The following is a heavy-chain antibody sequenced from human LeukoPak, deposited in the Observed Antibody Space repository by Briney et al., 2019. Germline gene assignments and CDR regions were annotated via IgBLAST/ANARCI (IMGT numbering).Heavy chain of an antibody. J-gene: IGHJ6*03. CDR3: ARDVRTGYYYYYMDV. CDR1: GFTVSSNY. V-gene: IGHV3-66*02. CDR2: IYSGGST. D-gene: IGHD1-1*01. Sequence: GGSLRLSCAASGFTVSSNYMSWVRQAPGKGLEWVSVIYSGGSTCYADSVKGRFTISRDNSKNTLYLQMNSLRAEDTAVYYCARDVRTGYYYYYMDVWGKGTTVTVSS.